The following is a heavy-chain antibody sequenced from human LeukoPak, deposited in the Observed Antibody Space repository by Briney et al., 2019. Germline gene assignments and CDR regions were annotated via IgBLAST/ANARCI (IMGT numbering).Heavy chain of an antibody. CDR1: GYTFTTYA. J-gene: IGHJ3*01. Sequence: ASVKVSCTASGYTFTTYAITWVRQAPGQGLEWMGWINPNGGGTNYAQKFQGRVTMTRDTSITTAYMELSRLTSDDTAVYYCARRGADWCQGTMVTVSS. CDR3: ARRGAD. V-gene: IGHV1-2*02. CDR2: INPNGGGT.